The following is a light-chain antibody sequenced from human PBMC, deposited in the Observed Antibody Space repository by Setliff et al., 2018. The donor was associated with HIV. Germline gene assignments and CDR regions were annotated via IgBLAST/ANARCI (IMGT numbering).Light chain of an antibody. Sequence: QSALTQPASVSGSPGQSITISCSGTNSDIGSHDYVSWYQQHPGKAPKLIIFSVTYRPSGVSDRFSGSRSGNTASLTISGLQAEDEADYYCSSYTSSSTFFVVFGGGTKVTVL. CDR3: SSYTSSSTFFVV. J-gene: IGLJ2*01. CDR1: NSDIGSHDY. V-gene: IGLV2-14*03. CDR2: SVT.